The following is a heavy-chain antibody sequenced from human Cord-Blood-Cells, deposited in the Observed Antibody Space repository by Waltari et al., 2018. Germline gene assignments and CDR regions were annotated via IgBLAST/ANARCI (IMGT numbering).Heavy chain of an antibody. J-gene: IGHJ4*02. CDR2: SYHSGST. CDR3: ARDQSFDGSYDY. D-gene: IGHD1-26*01. Sequence: QVQLQESGPGLVKPSETLSLTCAVSGYSISSGYYWGWIRQPPGKGLEWIGSSYHSGSTYYNPTLKSRVTISVDTAKNQFSLKLSSVTAADTAVYYWARDQSFDGSYDYWGQGTLVTVSS. V-gene: IGHV4-38-2*02. CDR1: GYSISSGYY.